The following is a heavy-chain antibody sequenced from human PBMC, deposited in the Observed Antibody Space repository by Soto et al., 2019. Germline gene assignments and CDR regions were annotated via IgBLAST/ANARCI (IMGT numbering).Heavy chain of an antibody. CDR3: VRSGIAPMLRLNWFDP. Sequence: EVQLVESGGGLVKPGGSLRLSCAASGFTFSSYDMNWVRQAPGKGLEYVSSITTSGSYIYYGDSVRGRFTISRDTAKNSLFLQMDSPRAEDTAVYYCVRSGIAPMLRLNWFDPWGQGTVVTVSS. V-gene: IGHV3-21*01. CDR1: GFTFSSYD. CDR2: ITTSGSYI. D-gene: IGHD2-8*01. J-gene: IGHJ5*02.